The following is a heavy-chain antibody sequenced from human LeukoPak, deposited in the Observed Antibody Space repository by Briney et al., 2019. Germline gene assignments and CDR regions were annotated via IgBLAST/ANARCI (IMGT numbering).Heavy chain of an antibody. CDR2: ISGSGGTS. Sequence: PGRSLRLSCATSGFTFSRYAMHWVRQAPGKGLEWVSAISGSGGTSYYADSVKGRFTISRDNSMDTLYLQMNSLRAEDTAVYYCAKEGQGYTSGWYLSWFDFWGQGTLVTVSS. V-gene: IGHV3-23*01. CDR1: GFTFSRYA. D-gene: IGHD6-19*01. CDR3: AKEGQGYTSGWYLSWFDF. J-gene: IGHJ5*01.